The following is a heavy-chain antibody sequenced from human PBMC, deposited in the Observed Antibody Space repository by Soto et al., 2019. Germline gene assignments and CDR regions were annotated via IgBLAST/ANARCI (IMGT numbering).Heavy chain of an antibody. CDR2: ISGSGGST. Sequence: PGGSLRLSCAASGFTFSSYAMSWVRQAPGKGLEWVSAISGSGGSTYYADSVKVRFTISRDNSKNTLYLQMNSLRAEDTAVYYCAKVPYYYDSSDQYYFDYWGQGTLVTDSS. V-gene: IGHV3-23*01. CDR1: GFTFSSYA. CDR3: AKVPYYYDSSDQYYFDY. J-gene: IGHJ4*02. D-gene: IGHD3-22*01.